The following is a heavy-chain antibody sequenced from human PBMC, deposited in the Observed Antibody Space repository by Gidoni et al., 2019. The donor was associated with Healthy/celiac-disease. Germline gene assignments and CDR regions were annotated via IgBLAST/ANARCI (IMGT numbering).Heavy chain of an antibody. Sequence: QVQLVQSGAAVKKPGSSVKVSCTASGGTFSSYALSWVRQAPGQGLEWMGGIIPIFGTANYAQKVQGRVTITADESTSTAYMELSSLRSEDTAVYYCARGLTVTGMGDFDYWGQGTLVTVSS. J-gene: IGHJ4*02. D-gene: IGHD4-17*01. V-gene: IGHV1-69*01. CDR1: GGTFSSYA. CDR2: IIPIFGTA. CDR3: ARGLTVTGMGDFDY.